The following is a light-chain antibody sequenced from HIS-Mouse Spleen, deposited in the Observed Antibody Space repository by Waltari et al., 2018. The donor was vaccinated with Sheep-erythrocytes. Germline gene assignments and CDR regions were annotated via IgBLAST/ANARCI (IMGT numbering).Light chain of an antibody. J-gene: IGKJ4*01. Sequence: DIVMTQSPDSLAVSLGERATINCKYSQSVLYSSKNKNYLAWYQQKPGQPPKPLIYWASTRESGVPDRFSGSGSGTDFTLTISSLQAEDVAVYYCQQYYSTLTFGGGTKVEIK. CDR1: QSVLYSSKNKNY. V-gene: IGKV4-1*01. CDR3: QQYYSTLT. CDR2: WAS.